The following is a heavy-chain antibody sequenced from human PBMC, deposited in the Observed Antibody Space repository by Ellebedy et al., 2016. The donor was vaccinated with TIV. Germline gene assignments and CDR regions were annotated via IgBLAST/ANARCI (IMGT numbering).Heavy chain of an antibody. CDR2: ISSSGSNI. CDR3: ARDRDGYIGQINY. CDR1: GFTFSDYY. D-gene: IGHD5-24*01. V-gene: IGHV3-11*01. Sequence: GESLKISCAASGFTFSDYYMSWIRQAPGKGLEWVSYISSSGSNIYYADSVKGRFTISRDNAKNSLYLQMNSLRAEDTAVYYCARDRDGYIGQINYWGQGTLVTVSS. J-gene: IGHJ4*02.